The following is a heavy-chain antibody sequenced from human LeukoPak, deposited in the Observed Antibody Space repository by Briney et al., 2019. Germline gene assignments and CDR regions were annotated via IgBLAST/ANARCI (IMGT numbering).Heavy chain of an antibody. CDR2: INPNSGGT. J-gene: IGHJ4*02. Sequence: ASVKVSCKASGYTFTGYYIHWVRQAPGQGLEWMGRINPNSGGTNYAQKFQGRVTMTRDTSISTAYMELSRLKSNDTAVYYCARVTIAAEPLNNFDYWGQGTLVTVSS. V-gene: IGHV1-2*06. CDR3: ARVTIAAEPLNNFDY. D-gene: IGHD6-13*01. CDR1: GYTFTGYY.